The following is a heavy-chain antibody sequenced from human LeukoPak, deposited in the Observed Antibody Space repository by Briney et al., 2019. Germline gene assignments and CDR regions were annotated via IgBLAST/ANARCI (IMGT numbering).Heavy chain of an antibody. CDR2: INPNSGGT. J-gene: IGHJ4*02. D-gene: IGHD3-22*01. Sequence: GASVKVSCKASGYTFTGYYMHWVRQAPGQGLEWMGWINPNSGGTNYAQKFQGRVTMTRDTSISTAYMELSRLRSDDTAVYYCARLASPYDSSGYYWGDYWGQGTLVTVSS. V-gene: IGHV1-2*02. CDR3: ARLASPYDSSGYYWGDY. CDR1: GYTFTGYY.